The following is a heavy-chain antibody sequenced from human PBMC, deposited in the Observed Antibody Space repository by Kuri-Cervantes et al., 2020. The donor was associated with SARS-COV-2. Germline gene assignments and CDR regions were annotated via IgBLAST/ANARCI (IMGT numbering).Heavy chain of an antibody. J-gene: IGHJ6*03. CDR2: INYSGTT. CDR3: ARLRRHNDGWFATGYYMDV. V-gene: IGHV4-34*01. D-gene: IGHD6-19*01. CDR1: GGSFSDNH. Sequence: SETLSLTCAVYGGSFSDNHWTWVRQPPGKGLEWIGEINYSGTTNYNPSLKSRVTISVDPSKNLFSLNLTSVTAADTAMYYCARLRRHNDGWFATGYYMDVWGKGTTVTVSS.